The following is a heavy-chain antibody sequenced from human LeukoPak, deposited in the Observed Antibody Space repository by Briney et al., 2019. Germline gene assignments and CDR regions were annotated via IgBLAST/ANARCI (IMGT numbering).Heavy chain of an antibody. J-gene: IGHJ4*02. V-gene: IGHV4-34*01. D-gene: IGHD3-3*01. CDR1: GGSFSGYY. CDR3: ARGVHGIFGVVNPFDY. Sequence: KPLETLSLTCAVYGGSFSGYYWSWIRQPPGKGLEWIGEINHSGSTNYNPSLKSRVTISVDTSKNQFSLKLSSVTAADTAVYYCARGVHGIFGVVNPFDYWGQGTLVTVSS. CDR2: INHSGST.